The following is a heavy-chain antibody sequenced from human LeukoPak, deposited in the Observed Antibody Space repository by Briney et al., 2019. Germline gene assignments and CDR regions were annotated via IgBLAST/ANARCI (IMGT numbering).Heavy chain of an antibody. CDR2: IIPIFGTA. D-gene: IGHD3-9*01. V-gene: IGHV1-69*01. J-gene: IGHJ6*02. CDR3: ARVGSPSFDWQYYYYYGMDV. Sequence: SVKVSCKASGGTFSSYAISWVRQVPGQGLEWMGGIIPIFGTANYAQKFQGRVTITADESTSTAYMELSSLRSEDTAVYYCARVGSPSFDWQYYYYYGMDVWGQGTTVTVSS. CDR1: GGTFSSYA.